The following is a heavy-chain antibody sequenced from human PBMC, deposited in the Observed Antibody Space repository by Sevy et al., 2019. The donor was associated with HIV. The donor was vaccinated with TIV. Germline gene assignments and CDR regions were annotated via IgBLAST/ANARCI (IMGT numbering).Heavy chain of an antibody. CDR1: GFIFDDYG. CDR2: ISHDGGKK. J-gene: IGHJ6*02. CDR3: TKDPPGYGDYSYGMDV. Sequence: GGSLRLSCVGSGFIFDDYGMHWVRQAPGKGLEWVALISHDGGKKYYADSVKGRFTISRDNFKNTLYLQMNTLRRDDTAAYFCTKDPPGYGDYSYGMDVWGQGTTVTVSS. V-gene: IGHV3-30*18. D-gene: IGHD4-17*01.